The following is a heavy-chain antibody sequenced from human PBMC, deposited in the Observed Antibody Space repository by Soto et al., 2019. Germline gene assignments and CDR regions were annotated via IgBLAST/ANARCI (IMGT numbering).Heavy chain of an antibody. Sequence: ASVKVSCKASGGTFSSYTISWVRQAPGQGLEWMGRIIPILGIANYAQKFQGRVTITADKSTSTAYMELSSLRSEDTAVYYCARWGTVLADAFDIWGQGTMVTVSS. V-gene: IGHV1-69*02. D-gene: IGHD4-17*01. CDR2: IIPILGIA. CDR1: GGTFSSYT. CDR3: ARWGTVLADAFDI. J-gene: IGHJ3*02.